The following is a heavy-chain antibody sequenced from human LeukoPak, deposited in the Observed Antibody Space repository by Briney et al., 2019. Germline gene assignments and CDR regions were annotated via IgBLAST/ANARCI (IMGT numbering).Heavy chain of an antibody. J-gene: IGHJ4*02. V-gene: IGHV4-39*01. Sequence: SETLSLTCTVSGGSISSSSYYWGWIRQPPGKGLEWIGSIYYSGSTYYNPSLKSRVTISVDTSKNQFSLKLSSVTAADTAVYYCARASGGVRPLSFDYWGQGTLVTVSS. D-gene: IGHD3-16*01. CDR1: GGSISSSSYY. CDR2: IYYSGST. CDR3: ARASGGVRPLSFDY.